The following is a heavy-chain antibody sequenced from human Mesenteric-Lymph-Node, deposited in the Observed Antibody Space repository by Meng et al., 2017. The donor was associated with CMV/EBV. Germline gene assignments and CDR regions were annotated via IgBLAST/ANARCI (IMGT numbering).Heavy chain of an antibody. D-gene: IGHD3-9*01. Sequence: ASVKVSCKASGYTFTEYYLHWVRQAPGQGLEWLGWINPNRGDTKYAQKVQGRVIMTRDTSITTAYVELSSLRSDDTAVYYCARTEAVPPAIGYFVYWGQGTLVTVSS. J-gene: IGHJ4*02. V-gene: IGHV1-2*02. CDR1: GYTFTEYY. CDR3: ARTEAVPPAIGYFVY. CDR2: INPNRGDT.